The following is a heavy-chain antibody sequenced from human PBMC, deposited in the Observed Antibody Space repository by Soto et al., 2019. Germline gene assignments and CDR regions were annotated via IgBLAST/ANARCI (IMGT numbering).Heavy chain of an antibody. J-gene: IGHJ6*02. CDR3: ARRDCSSTSCYNNYYYYGMDV. D-gene: IGHD2-2*02. Sequence: SETLSLTCAVYGGSFSGYYWSWIRQPPGKGLEWIGEINHSGSTNYNPSLKSRVTISVDTSKNQFSLKLSSVTAADTAVYYRARRDCSSTSCYNNYYYYGMDVWGQGTTVTVSS. CDR1: GGSFSGYY. CDR2: INHSGST. V-gene: IGHV4-34*01.